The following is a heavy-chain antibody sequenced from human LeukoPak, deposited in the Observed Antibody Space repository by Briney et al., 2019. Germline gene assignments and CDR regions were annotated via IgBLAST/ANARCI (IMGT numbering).Heavy chain of an antibody. V-gene: IGHV4-34*01. J-gene: IGHJ3*02. CDR1: GGSFSGYY. D-gene: IGHD2-15*01. Sequence: SETLSLTCAVYGGSFSGYYWSWIGQPPGKGLEWIGEINHSGSTNYNPSLKSRVTISVDTSKNQFSLKLSSVTAADTAVYYCARVGELGYCSGGSCSPVAFDIWGQGTMVTVSS. CDR3: ARVGELGYCSGGSCSPVAFDI. CDR2: INHSGST.